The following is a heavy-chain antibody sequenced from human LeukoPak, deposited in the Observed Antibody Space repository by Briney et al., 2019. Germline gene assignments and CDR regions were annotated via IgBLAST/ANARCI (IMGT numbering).Heavy chain of an antibody. CDR2: ISGSGGST. J-gene: IGHJ4*02. CDR1: GFTFSSYA. D-gene: IGHD5-18*01. CDR3: ATNYSYGTGFDN. V-gene: IGHV3-23*01. Sequence: GGSLRLSCTASGFTFSSYAMSWVRQAPGKGLEWVSAISGSGGSTYYADSVKGRFTISRDNSKNTLYLQMNGLRAENTAVYYCATNYSYGTGFDNWGQGTLVTVSS.